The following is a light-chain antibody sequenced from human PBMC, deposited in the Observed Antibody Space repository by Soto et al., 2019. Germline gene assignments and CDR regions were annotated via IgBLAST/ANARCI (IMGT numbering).Light chain of an antibody. Sequence: QSALAQPPSASWSPGQSVTISCTGTSSDVGAYNYVSWYQQYPAKAPKLIIYEVTKRPSGVPDRFSGSKSGNTASLTVSGLQAEDEADYYCSSYADNNRVFGTGTKVTVL. J-gene: IGLJ1*01. CDR3: SSYADNNRV. CDR2: EVT. CDR1: SSDVGAYNY. V-gene: IGLV2-8*01.